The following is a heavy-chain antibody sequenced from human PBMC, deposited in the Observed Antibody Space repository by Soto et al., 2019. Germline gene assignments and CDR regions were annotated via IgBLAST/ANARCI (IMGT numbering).Heavy chain of an antibody. CDR2: INHSGST. CDR1: GGSFSGYY. Sequence: SETLSLTCAVYGGSFSGYYWSWIRQPPGKGLEWIGEINHSGSTNYNPSLKSRVTISVDTSKNQFSLKLSSVTAADTAVYYCARDRKRVMDVWGQGTTVTVSS. V-gene: IGHV4-34*01. CDR3: ARDRKRVMDV. J-gene: IGHJ6*02.